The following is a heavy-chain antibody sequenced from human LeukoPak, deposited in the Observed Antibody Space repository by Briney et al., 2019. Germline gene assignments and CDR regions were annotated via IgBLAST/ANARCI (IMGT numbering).Heavy chain of an antibody. CDR1: GYTFTSYG. D-gene: IGHD1-7*01. CDR3: ARDAVRYNWNYDWFDP. Sequence: ASVKVSCKASGYTFTSYGISWVRQAPGQGLEWMGWISAYNGNTNYAQKLQGRVTMTTDTSTSTAYMELRSLRSDDTAMYYCARDAVRYNWNYDWFDPWGQGTLVTVSS. CDR2: ISAYNGNT. J-gene: IGHJ5*02. V-gene: IGHV1-18*01.